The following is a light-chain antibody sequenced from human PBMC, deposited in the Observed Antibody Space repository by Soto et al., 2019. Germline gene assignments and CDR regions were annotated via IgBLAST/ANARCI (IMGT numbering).Light chain of an antibody. Sequence: QSALTHPPSVSGAPGQSVTISCTGTSSDVGSYNRVSWYQQPPGTAPKLMIYDVSNRPSGVPDRFSGSKSGNTASLTISGLQAEGEADYYCSSYTSSNPYVFGTGTKVTVL. J-gene: IGLJ1*01. V-gene: IGLV2-18*02. CDR1: SSDVGSYNR. CDR2: DVS. CDR3: SSYTSSNPYV.